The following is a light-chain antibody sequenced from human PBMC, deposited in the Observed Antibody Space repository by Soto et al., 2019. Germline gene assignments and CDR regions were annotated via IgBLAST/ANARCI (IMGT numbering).Light chain of an antibody. CDR3: SSYAGSNNFV. V-gene: IGLV2-8*01. J-gene: IGLJ2*01. CDR2: EVS. Sequence: QSALTQPPSASGSPGQSVTISCTGTSSDVGGYNYVSWYQQHPGKAPKLMIYEVSKRPSGVPDRFSGSKSGNTASLTVSGLQAEDEADYYCSSYAGSNNFVFGGVTKVTVL. CDR1: SSDVGGYNY.